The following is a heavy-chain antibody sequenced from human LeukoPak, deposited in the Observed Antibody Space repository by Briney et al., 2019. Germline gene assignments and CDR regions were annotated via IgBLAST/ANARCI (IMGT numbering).Heavy chain of an antibody. CDR2: INHSGST. V-gene: IGHV4-34*01. CDR1: GGSFSGYY. CDR3: ARGRRRGYSGYVGGYFDY. D-gene: IGHD5-12*01. Sequence: SETLSLTCAVYGGSFSGYYWSWIRQPPGKGLEWIGEINHSGSTNYNPSLKSRVTISVDTSKNQFSLKLSSVTAADMAVYYCARGRRRGYSGYVGGYFDYWGQGTLVTVSS. J-gene: IGHJ4*02.